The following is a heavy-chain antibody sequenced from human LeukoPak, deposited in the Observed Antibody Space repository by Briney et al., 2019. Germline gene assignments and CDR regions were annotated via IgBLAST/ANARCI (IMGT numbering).Heavy chain of an antibody. CDR2: IYWDDDK. CDR1: GGSISSYYW. D-gene: IGHD4-17*01. V-gene: IGHV2-5*08. CDR3: ARLTTVTTDY. Sequence: TLSLTCTVSGGSISSYYWSWIRQPPGKALEWLALIYWDDDKRYSPSLKSRLTITKDTSKNQVVLTMTNMDPVDTATYYCARLTTVTTDYWGQGTLVTVSS. J-gene: IGHJ4*02.